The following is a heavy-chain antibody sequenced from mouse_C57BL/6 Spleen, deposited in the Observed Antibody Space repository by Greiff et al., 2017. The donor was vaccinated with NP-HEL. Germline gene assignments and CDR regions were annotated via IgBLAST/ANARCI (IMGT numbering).Heavy chain of an antibody. Sequence: QVQLQQPGAELVKPGASVKLSCKASGYTFTSYWMQWVKQRPGQGLEWIGEIDPSDSYTNYNQKFKGKATLTVDTSSSTAYMQLSSLTSEDSAVYYCARRWLLLYYFDYWGQGTTLTVSS. J-gene: IGHJ2*01. V-gene: IGHV1-50*01. D-gene: IGHD2-3*01. CDR3: ARRWLLLYYFDY. CDR2: IDPSDSYT. CDR1: GYTFTSYW.